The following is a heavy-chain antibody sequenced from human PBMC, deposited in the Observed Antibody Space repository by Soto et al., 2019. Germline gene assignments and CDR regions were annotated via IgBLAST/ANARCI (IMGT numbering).Heavy chain of an antibody. V-gene: IGHV3-11*05. CDR2: ISTSSSYT. J-gene: IGHJ4*02. CDR1: GFTFSDHY. Sequence: QVQLVESGGGLVKPGGSLRLSCVASGFTFSDHYMTWIRQAPGKGLEWLSYISTSSSYTNYPDSVKGRFTISRDNAMNSLYLQMNSLRAEDTAVYYCARLRLTGYFDFWGQGTLLTVSS. CDR3: ARLRLTGYFDF.